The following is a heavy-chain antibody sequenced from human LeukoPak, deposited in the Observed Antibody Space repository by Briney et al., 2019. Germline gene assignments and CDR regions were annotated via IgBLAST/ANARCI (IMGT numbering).Heavy chain of an antibody. CDR3: ARELAATAVTPDAFDI. D-gene: IGHD4-17*01. CDR1: GYTFTGYY. CDR2: INPNSGGT. J-gene: IGHJ3*02. V-gene: IGHV1-2*02. Sequence: ASVKVSCKASGYTFTGYYMHWVRQAPGQGLEWMGWINPNSGGTNYAQKFQGRVTMTRDTSISTAYMELSRLRSDDTAVYYSARELAATAVTPDAFDIWGQGTMVTVSS.